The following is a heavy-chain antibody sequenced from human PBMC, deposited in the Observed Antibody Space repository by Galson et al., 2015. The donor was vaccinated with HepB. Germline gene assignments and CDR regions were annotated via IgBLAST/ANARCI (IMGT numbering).Heavy chain of an antibody. D-gene: IGHD5-24*01. V-gene: IGHV1-3*01. J-gene: IGHJ3*02. CDR2: INAGNGNT. CDR3: ARDGRREDAFDI. CDR1: GYTFTSYA. Sequence: SVKVSCKASGYTFTSYAMHWVRQAPGQRLEWMGWINAGNGNTKYSQKFQGRVTITRDTSASTAYMELSSLRSEDTAVYYCARDGRREDAFDIWGQGTMVTVSS.